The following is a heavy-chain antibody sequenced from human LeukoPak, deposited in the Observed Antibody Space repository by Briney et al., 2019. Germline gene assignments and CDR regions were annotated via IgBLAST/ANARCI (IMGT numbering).Heavy chain of an antibody. D-gene: IGHD6-13*01. CDR3: ARVEDGSSRYPPDY. J-gene: IGHJ4*02. CDR2: ISAYNGNT. V-gene: IGHV1-18*01. CDR1: GYTFTSYG. Sequence: AASVKVSCKASGYTFTSYGISWVRQAPGQGLEWMGWISAYNGNTNYAQKLQGRVTMTTDTSTSTAYMELRSLRSDDTAVYYCARVEDGSSRYPPDYWGQGTLVTVSS.